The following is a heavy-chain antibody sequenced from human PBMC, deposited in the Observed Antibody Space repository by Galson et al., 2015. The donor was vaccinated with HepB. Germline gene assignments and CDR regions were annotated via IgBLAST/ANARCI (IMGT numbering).Heavy chain of an antibody. V-gene: IGHV4-34*01. Sequence: ETLSLTCAVYGGSFSGYYWSWIRQPPGKGLEWIGEINHSGSTNYNPSLKSRVTISVDTSENQFSLKLSSVTAADTAVYYCARLLSGIAAATEPFDYWGQGTLVTVSS. CDR2: INHSGST. J-gene: IGHJ4*02. CDR3: ARLLSGIAAATEPFDY. D-gene: IGHD6-13*01. CDR1: GGSFSGYY.